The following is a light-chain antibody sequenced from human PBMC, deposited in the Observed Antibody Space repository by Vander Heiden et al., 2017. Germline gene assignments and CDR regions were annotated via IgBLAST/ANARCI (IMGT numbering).Light chain of an antibody. CDR2: ANP. Sequence: SVLPQSPSVSGAPGPTVTISSPGSSANIGAGYDVHWYQEFPGTPPKLVIYANPNRPARVPDRFSGSKSGTSAALAITGLQVDDEADYFCQSYDSSLNGSGVGGGTKLTVL. CDR3: QSYDSSLNGSG. V-gene: IGLV1-40*01. J-gene: IGLJ2*01. CDR1: SANIGAGYD.